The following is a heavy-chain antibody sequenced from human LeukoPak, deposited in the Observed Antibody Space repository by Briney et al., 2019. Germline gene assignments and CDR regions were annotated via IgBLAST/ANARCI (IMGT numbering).Heavy chain of an antibody. CDR3: ARDYSYPDY. Sequence: SETLSLTCTVSGGCISSYHWSWIRQPAGKGLEWIGRIYTSGRTNYNPSLNSRVTMSVDTSKNQFSLKLNSVTAADTAVYYCARDYSYPDYWGQGTLVTVSS. CDR1: GGCISSYH. V-gene: IGHV4-4*07. D-gene: IGHD5-18*01. J-gene: IGHJ4*02. CDR2: IYTSGRT.